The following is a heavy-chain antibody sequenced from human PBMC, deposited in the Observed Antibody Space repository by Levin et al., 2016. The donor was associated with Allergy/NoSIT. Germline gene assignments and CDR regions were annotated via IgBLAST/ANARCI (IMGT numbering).Heavy chain of an antibody. Sequence: RQAPGKGLEWIGYIYDSGSTYYNPSLKSRVTISVDTSKNQFSLKLSSVTAADTAVYYCAREWGWGGYAPAPYYYYYGMDVWGQGTTVTVSS. D-gene: IGHD5-12*01. V-gene: IGHV4-30-2*04. J-gene: IGHJ6*02. CDR2: IYDSGST. CDR3: AREWGWGGYAPAPYYYYYGMDV.